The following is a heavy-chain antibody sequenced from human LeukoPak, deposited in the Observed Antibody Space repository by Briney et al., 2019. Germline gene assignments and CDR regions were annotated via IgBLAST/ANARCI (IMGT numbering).Heavy chain of an antibody. V-gene: IGHV4-30-4*01. CDR2: IYYSGST. Sequence: SETLSLTCTVSGGSISSGDYYWSWIRQPPGKGLEWIGYIYYSGSTYYNPSLKSRVTTSVDTSKNQFSLKLSSVTAADTAVYYCASTPQYYYDSSGYPNWYFDLWGRGTLVTVSS. J-gene: IGHJ2*01. CDR1: GGSISSGDYY. D-gene: IGHD3-22*01. CDR3: ASTPQYYYDSSGYPNWYFDL.